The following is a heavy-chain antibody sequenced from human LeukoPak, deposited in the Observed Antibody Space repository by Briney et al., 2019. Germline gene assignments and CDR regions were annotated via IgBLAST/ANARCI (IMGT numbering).Heavy chain of an antibody. D-gene: IGHD3-10*01. J-gene: IGHJ1*01. CDR3: ARGGNFQH. CDR2: INHSGST. CDR1: GGSFSGYY. V-gene: IGHV4-34*01. Sequence: TSETLSLTCAVYGGSFSGYYGSWIRQPPGKGLEWIGEINHSGSTNYNPSLKSRVTISVDTSKNQFSLKLSSVTAADTAVYYCARGGNFQHWGQGNLVTVSS.